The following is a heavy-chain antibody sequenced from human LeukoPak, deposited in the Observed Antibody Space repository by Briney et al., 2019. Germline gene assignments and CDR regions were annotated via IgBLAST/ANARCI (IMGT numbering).Heavy chain of an antibody. V-gene: IGHV5-51*01. D-gene: IGHD2-2*01. CDR3: ARLVCSSTSCYSGFDY. J-gene: IGHJ4*02. CDR2: IYPADSDT. Sequence: GGSLRLSCKGSGYIFTNYWIGWVRQMPEKGLEWMGIIYPADSDTRYSPSFQGQVTISADKSINSAYLQWSSLKASDTAMYYCARLVCSSTSCYSGFDYWGQGTLVTVSS. CDR1: GYIFTNYW.